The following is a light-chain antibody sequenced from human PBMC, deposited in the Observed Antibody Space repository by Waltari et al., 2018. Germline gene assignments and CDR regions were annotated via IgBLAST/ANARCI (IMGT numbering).Light chain of an antibody. J-gene: IGLJ2*01. CDR1: RPNIGNNA. Sequence: QSVLTQPPSVSEVPRQRVTISCSGSRPNIGNNAVSWYQYLPGKAPKLLIYYDDLVPSGVSHRFSGSKSGTSASLAISGLQSEDEADYYCAAWDDSLHAVVFGGGTKLTVL. CDR3: AAWDDSLHAVV. CDR2: YDD. V-gene: IGLV1-36*01.